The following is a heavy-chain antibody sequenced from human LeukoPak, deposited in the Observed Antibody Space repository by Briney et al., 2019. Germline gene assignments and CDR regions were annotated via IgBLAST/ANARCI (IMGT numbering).Heavy chain of an antibody. CDR2: MNPNSGKT. Sequence: ASVKVSCKASGYTFTSHDINWVRQATGQGLEWMGWMNPNSGKTGYAQKFQGRLTMTRNTSISTAYMELSSLGSEDTAVYYCARGGSGSYFSWLDPWGQGTLVTVSS. J-gene: IGHJ5*02. CDR3: ARGGSGSYFSWLDP. V-gene: IGHV1-8*01. D-gene: IGHD3-10*01. CDR1: GYTFTSHD.